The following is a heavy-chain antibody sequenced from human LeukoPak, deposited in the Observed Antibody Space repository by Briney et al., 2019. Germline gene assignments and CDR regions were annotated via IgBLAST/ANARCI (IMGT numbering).Heavy chain of an antibody. V-gene: IGHV1-2*02. Sequence: ASVKVSCKASGYTFTGYYMHWVRQAPGQGLEWMGWINPNGGGTNYAQKFQGRVTMTRDTSISTAYMELSRLRSDDTAVYYCARDLGPTYDILTGYYVDYWGQGTLVTVSS. D-gene: IGHD3-9*01. CDR2: INPNGGGT. J-gene: IGHJ4*02. CDR3: ARDLGPTYDILTGYYVDY. CDR1: GYTFTGYY.